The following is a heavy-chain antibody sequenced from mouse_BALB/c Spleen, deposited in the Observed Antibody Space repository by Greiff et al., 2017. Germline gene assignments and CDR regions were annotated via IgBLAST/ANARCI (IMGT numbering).Heavy chain of an antibody. V-gene: IGHV1-63*02. CDR3: ARRGDGYPSYAMDY. J-gene: IGHJ4*01. D-gene: IGHD2-3*01. Sequence: VQLQQSGAELVRPGTSVKISCKASGYTFTNYWLGWVKQRPGHGLEWIGDIYPGGGYTNYNEKFKGKATLTADTSSSTAYMQLSSLTSEDSAVYFCARRGDGYPSYAMDYWGQGTSVTVSS. CDR2: IYPGGGYT. CDR1: GYTFTNYW.